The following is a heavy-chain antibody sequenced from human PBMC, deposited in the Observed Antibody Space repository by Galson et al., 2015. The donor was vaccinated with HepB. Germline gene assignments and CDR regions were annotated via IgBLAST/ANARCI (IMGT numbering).Heavy chain of an antibody. CDR3: ARGGPRDCSSTSCPIYYYYGMDV. D-gene: IGHD2-2*01. CDR2: INPSGGST. Sequence: SVKVSCKASGYTFTSYYMHWVRQAPGQGLEWMGIINPSGGSTSYAQKFQGRVTMTRDTSTSTVYMELSSLRSEDTAVHYCARGGPRDCSSTSCPIYYYYGMDVWGQGTTVTVSS. V-gene: IGHV1-46*03. CDR1: GYTFTSYY. J-gene: IGHJ6*02.